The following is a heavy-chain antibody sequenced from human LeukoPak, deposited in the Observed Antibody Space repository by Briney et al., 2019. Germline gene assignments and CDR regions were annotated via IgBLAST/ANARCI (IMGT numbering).Heavy chain of an antibody. CDR1: GVSFSGYY. CDR3: ARGRLVATPYYYMDV. J-gene: IGHJ6*03. CDR2: INHSGST. D-gene: IGHD2-8*02. Sequence: NPSETLSLTCAVYGVSFSGYYWSWLRQPPGKGLEWIGEINHSGSTNYNPSLKSRVTISVDTSKNQFSLKLSSVTAADTAVYYCARGRLVATPYYYMDVWGKGTTVTVSS. V-gene: IGHV4-34*01.